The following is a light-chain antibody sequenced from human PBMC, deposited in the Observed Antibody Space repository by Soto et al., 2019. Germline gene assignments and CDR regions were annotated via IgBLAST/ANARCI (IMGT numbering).Light chain of an antibody. CDR2: EVS. V-gene: IGLV2-14*01. Sequence: QSALTQPASVSGSPGQSITISCTGTSSDVGGYNYVSWYQQHPGKAPKLMIYEVSNRPSGVSNRFSGSKSGNTASLTISGLQAEDEADYYCSSYTSSSTPSWVFGGGTKLPVL. CDR3: SSYTSSSTPSWV. CDR1: SSDVGGYNY. J-gene: IGLJ3*02.